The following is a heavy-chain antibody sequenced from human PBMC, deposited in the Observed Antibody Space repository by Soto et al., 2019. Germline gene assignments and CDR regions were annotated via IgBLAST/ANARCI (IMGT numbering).Heavy chain of an antibody. V-gene: IGHV4-39*01. CDR3: ARTYYDFWSGYFGHWFDP. J-gene: IGHJ5*02. CDR2: IYYSGST. D-gene: IGHD3-3*01. Sequence: SETLSLTCTVSGGSISSSSYYWGWIRQPPGKGLEWIGSIYYSGSTYYNPSLKSRVTISVDTSKNQFSLKLSSVTAADTAVYYCARTYYDFWSGYFGHWFDPWGQGTLVTVSS. CDR1: GGSISSSSYY.